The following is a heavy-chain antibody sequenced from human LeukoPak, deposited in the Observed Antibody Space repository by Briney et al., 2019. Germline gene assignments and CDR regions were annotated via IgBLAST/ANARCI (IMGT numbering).Heavy chain of an antibody. Sequence: SETLSLTCAVYGESFIPYYWSWIRQPPGKGLEWIGEINHSGSTNYNPSLKSRVTISVDTSKDQFSLKLSSVTAADTAVYYCARGGFYCGGDCYVDYWGQGTLVTVSS. CDR3: ARGGFYCGGDCYVDY. CDR1: GESFIPYY. D-gene: IGHD2-21*02. J-gene: IGHJ4*02. V-gene: IGHV4-34*01. CDR2: INHSGST.